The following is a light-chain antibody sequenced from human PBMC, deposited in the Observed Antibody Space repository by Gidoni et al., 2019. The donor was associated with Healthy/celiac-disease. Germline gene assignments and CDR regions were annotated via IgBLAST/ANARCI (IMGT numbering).Light chain of an antibody. CDR1: QSVLYSSNNKNY. J-gene: IGKJ4*01. CDR3: QQYYSTPLT. V-gene: IGKV4-1*01. Sequence: DIVMTQSPDSLAVSLGERATINCKSSQSVLYSSNNKNYLAWYQQKPGQPPKLLIYWASTRESGVPDLFSVSGSGPDFTLTISSLQAEDVAVYYCQQYYSTPLTFGGGTKVEIK. CDR2: WAS.